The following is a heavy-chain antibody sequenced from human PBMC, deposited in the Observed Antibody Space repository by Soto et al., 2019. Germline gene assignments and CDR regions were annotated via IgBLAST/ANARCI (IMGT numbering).Heavy chain of an antibody. D-gene: IGHD3-10*01. J-gene: IGHJ4*02. CDR2: IYYSGST. Sequence: QVQLQESGPGLVKPSETLSLTCTVSGGSISSYYWSWIRQPPGKGLEWIGYIYYSGSTNYNPSLTSRVTISVDTAKNQFSLKLSSVTAADTAVYYCARGSYYYGSGSYYPFDYWGQGTLVTVSS. CDR1: GGSISSYY. CDR3: ARGSYYYGSGSYYPFDY. V-gene: IGHV4-59*01.